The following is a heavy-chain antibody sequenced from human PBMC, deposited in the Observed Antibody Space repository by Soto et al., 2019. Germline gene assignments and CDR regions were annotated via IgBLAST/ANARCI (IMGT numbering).Heavy chain of an antibody. V-gene: IGHV1-3*01. CDR3: AREKLRTTVTSYNWFDP. J-gene: IGHJ5*02. D-gene: IGHD4-4*01. CDR1: GYTFTSYA. Sequence: ASVKVSCKASGYTFTSYAMHWVRQAPGQGFEWMGWINAGNGNTKYSQKFQGRVTIIRDTSASTAYMELGSLRSEDTALYYCAREKLRTTVTSYNWFDPWGQGTLVTVSS. CDR2: INAGNGNT.